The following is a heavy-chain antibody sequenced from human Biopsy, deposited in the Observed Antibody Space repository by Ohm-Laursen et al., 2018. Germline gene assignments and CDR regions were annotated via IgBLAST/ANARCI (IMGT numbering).Heavy chain of an antibody. CDR1: GFAFSYYG. CDR2: MWSDGINK. CDR3: ARDDDTTGHYMILNH. V-gene: IGHV3-33*01. J-gene: IGHJ5*02. D-gene: IGHD3-9*01. Sequence: SLRLSCTASGFAFSYYGLHWVRQAPGQGLQWVAVMWSDGINKNYADSVKGRFTVSRDNSNNVLYLQMSSLRDEDSAVYYCARDDDTTGHYMILNHWGQGTLVTGSS.